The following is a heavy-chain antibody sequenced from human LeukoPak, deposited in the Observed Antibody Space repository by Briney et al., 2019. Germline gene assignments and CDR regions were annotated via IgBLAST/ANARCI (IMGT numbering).Heavy chain of an antibody. J-gene: IGHJ5*02. CDR2: MHYSGNT. V-gene: IGHV4-30-4*08. D-gene: IGHD1-26*01. CDR1: GGSISSGDYY. Sequence: SETLSLTCTVSGGSISSGDYYWTWIRQPPEKGLEWIGYMHYSGNTYYNPSLKSRLTISVDTSKNQFSLKMSSVTAVDTAVYYCARHLSGSSWFDPWGQGTLVTVSS. CDR3: ARHLSGSSWFDP.